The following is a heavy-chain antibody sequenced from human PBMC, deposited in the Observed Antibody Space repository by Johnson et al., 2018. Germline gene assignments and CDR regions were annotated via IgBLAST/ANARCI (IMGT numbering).Heavy chain of an antibody. CDR2: IYPGDSDT. CDR3: PRPGDDIWTGYDDGYYGMDV. J-gene: IGHJ6*02. V-gene: IGHV5-51*01. CDR1: GYSFTSYW. Sequence: VQLVQSGAEVKKPGESLKISCKGSGYSFTSYWIGWVRQMPGKGLEWMGIIYPGDSDTRYSPSFQGQVTISADKSISTAYLQWSSLKASDTAMYYWPRPGDDIWTGYDDGYYGMDVWGQGTTVTVSS. D-gene: IGHD3-9*01.